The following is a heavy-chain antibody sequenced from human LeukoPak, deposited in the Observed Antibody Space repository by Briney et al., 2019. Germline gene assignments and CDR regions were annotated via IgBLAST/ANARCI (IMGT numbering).Heavy chain of an antibody. CDR3: ARGWASEAFDY. CDR2: ISSSGGTK. D-gene: IGHD3-16*01. Sequence: GGSLRLSCAPSGFTFSKYAMNWIRQAPGKALEWVSGISSSGGTKLYADSVKGRFTISRDNFKDTLYLQMDSLRVEDTAVYYCARGWASEAFDYWGQGTLVTVSS. J-gene: IGHJ4*02. V-gene: IGHV3-23*01. CDR1: GFTFSKYA.